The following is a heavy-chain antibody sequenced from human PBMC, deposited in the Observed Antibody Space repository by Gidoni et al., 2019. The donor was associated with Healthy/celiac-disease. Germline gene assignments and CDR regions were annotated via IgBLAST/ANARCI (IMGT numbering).Heavy chain of an antibody. D-gene: IGHD3-3*01. Sequence: EVQLVESGGGLVQPGRSLRLSCTASGFTFGDYAMRWVRQAPGQGLEWVGFIRSKAYGGTTEYAASVKGRFTSSRDDSKSIAYLQMNSLKTEDTAVYYCTRENDFWSGYYYYGMDVWGQGTTVTVSS. J-gene: IGHJ6*02. CDR2: IRSKAYGGTT. CDR1: GFTFGDYA. CDR3: TRENDFWSGYYYYGMDV. V-gene: IGHV3-49*04.